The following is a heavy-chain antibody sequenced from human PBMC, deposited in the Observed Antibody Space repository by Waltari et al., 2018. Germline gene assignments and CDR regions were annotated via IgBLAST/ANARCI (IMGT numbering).Heavy chain of an antibody. CDR1: GGSISSHY. V-gene: IGHV4-59*11. CDR2: IYYSGST. CDR3: ARTQTYDFWSGYYYFDY. Sequence: QVQLQESGPGLVKPSETLSLTCTVSGGSISSHYWSWIRQPPGKGLEWIVYIYYSGSTNYNPSLKSRVTISVDTSKNQFSLKLSSVTAADTAVYYCARTQTYDFWSGYYYFDYWGQGTLVTVSS. D-gene: IGHD3-3*01. J-gene: IGHJ4*02.